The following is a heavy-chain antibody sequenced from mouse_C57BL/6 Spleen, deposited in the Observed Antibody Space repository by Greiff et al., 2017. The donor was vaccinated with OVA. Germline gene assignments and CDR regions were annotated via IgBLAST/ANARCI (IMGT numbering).Heavy chain of an antibody. V-gene: IGHV10-3*01. J-gene: IGHJ4*01. CDR1: GFTFNTYA. CDR2: IRSKSSNYAT. CDR3: GRESLSYYYARDY. D-gene: IGHD6-1*01. Sequence: VQLVESGGGLVQPKGSLKLSCAASGFTFNTYAMHWVRQAPGKGLEWVARIRSKSSNYATYYADSVKDRFTISRDDSQSMLYIQKNNTKTEETAMYYCGRESLSYYYARDYWGKGTPVTVSS.